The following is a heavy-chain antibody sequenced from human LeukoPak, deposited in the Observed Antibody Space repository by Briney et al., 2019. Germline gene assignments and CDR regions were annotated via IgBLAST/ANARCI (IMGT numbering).Heavy chain of an antibody. Sequence: ASVKVSCKASGGTFSSYAISWVRQAPGQGLEWMGGIIPIFGTANYAQKFQGRATITTDESTSTAYMELSSLRSEDTAVYYCARDGYCSGGSCYTDAFDIWGQGTMVTVSS. CDR1: GGTFSSYA. CDR3: ARDGYCSGGSCYTDAFDI. V-gene: IGHV1-69*05. CDR2: IIPIFGTA. J-gene: IGHJ3*02. D-gene: IGHD2-15*01.